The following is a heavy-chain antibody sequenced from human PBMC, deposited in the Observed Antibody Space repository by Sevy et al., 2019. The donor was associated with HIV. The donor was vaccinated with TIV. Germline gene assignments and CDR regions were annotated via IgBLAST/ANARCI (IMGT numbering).Heavy chain of an antibody. J-gene: IGHJ6*02. CDR1: GFTFSSYG. Sequence: GGSLRLSCAASGFTFSSYGMHWVRQAPGKGLEWVAVISYDGSNKYYANSVKGRFTISRDNSKNTLYLQMNSLRAEDTAVYYCAREYHGPYYGMDVWGQGTTVTVSS. CDR3: AREYHGPYYGMDV. D-gene: IGHD2-2*01. CDR2: ISYDGSNK. V-gene: IGHV3-30*03.